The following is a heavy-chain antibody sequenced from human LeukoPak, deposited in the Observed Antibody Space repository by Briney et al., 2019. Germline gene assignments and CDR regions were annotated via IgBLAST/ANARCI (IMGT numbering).Heavy chain of an antibody. CDR3: ARGVGGYYYYYMDV. CDR2: IIPIFGTA. J-gene: IGHJ6*03. V-gene: IGHV1-69*06. CDR1: GYTFTSYG. Sequence: SVKVSCKASGYTFTSYGISWVRQAPGQGLEWMGGIIPIFGTANYAQKFQGGVTITADKSTSTAYMELSSLRSEDTAVYYCARGVGGYYYYYMDVWGKGTTVTVSS.